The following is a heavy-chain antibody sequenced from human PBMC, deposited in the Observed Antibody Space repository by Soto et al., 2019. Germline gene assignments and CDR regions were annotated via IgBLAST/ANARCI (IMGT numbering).Heavy chain of an antibody. Sequence: VQLVESGGGVVQPGRSLRLSCAASGFTFSSYGMHWVRQAPGKGLEWVAVISYDGSNKYYADSVKGRFTISRDNSKNTLYLQMNSLRAEDTAVYYCAKESYDYLFDYWGQGTLVTVSS. D-gene: IGHD4-17*01. CDR3: AKESYDYLFDY. CDR2: ISYDGSNK. CDR1: GFTFSSYG. V-gene: IGHV3-30*18. J-gene: IGHJ4*02.